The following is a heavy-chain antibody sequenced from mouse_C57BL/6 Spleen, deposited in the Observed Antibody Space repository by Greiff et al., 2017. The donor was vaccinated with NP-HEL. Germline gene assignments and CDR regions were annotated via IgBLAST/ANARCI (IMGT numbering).Heavy chain of an antibody. CDR2: ISSGSSTI. J-gene: IGHJ4*01. V-gene: IGHV5-17*01. CDR1: GFTFSDYG. CDR3: ARSYAMDY. Sequence: EVQRVESGGGLVKPGGSLKLSCAASGFTFSDYGMHWVRQAPEKGLEWVAYISSGSSTIYYADTVKGRFTISRDNAKNTLFLQRTSVRSEDTAMYYCARSYAMDYWGQGTSVTVSS.